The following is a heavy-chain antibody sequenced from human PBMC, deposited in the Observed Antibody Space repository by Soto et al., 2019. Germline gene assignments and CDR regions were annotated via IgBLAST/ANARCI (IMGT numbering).Heavy chain of an antibody. J-gene: IGHJ4*02. CDR3: ARDILKGSGSDHELDY. CDR1: GYTFTGYY. CDR2: INPNSGVT. V-gene: IGHV1-2*02. Sequence: GASVKVSCKASGYTFTGYYMHWVRQAPGQGLEWMGWINPNSGVTNHAQKFQGRVTMTRDTSISTAYMELSSLRSDDTAVYFCARDILKGSGSDHELDYWGRGTLVTVSS. D-gene: IGHD2-15*01.